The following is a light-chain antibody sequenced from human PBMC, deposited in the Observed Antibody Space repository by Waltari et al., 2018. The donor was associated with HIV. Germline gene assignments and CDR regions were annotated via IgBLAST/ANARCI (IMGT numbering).Light chain of an antibody. V-gene: IGLV1-51*01. J-gene: IGLJ3*02. Sequence: QSVLTQPPSVSAAPGQRVTISCSNIGNNYISWYQQLPGTAPKLLIYDNNQRPSGIPDRFSGSKSGTSATLGITGLQTGDEADYYCGTWDSSLSAYWVFGGGTKLTV. CDR1: NIGNNY. CDR3: GTWDSSLSAYWV. CDR2: DNN.